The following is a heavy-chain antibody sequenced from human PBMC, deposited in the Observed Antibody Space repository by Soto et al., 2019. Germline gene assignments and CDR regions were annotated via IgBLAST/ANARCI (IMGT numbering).Heavy chain of an antibody. CDR3: ARAFYYDVAGWFDP. J-gene: IGHJ5*02. D-gene: IGHD3-22*01. CDR2: IYYSGTT. CDR1: GGSISSYY. Sequence: SETLSLTCTVSGGSISSYYWSWIRQPPGKGLEWIGYIYYSGTTNYNPSLKSRVTISVDTSKNQFSLKLNSVTAADTAVYSCARAFYYDVAGWFDPWGPGTLVTVSS. V-gene: IGHV4-59*08.